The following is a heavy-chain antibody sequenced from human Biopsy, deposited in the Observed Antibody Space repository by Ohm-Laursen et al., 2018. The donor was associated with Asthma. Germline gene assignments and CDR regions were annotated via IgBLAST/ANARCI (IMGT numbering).Heavy chain of an antibody. J-gene: IGHJ3*01. V-gene: IGHV1-3*01. CDR1: GYTFIHFA. D-gene: IGHD3-9*01. CDR2: INAGDGNT. Sequence: ASVKVSCKASGYTFIHFAIHWVRQAPGQRLEWMGWINAGDGNTKYSQKFQGRVTITRDTSASTAYMDLRSLRSEDTAMYYCARTYYDFLTGQVNDAFALWGQGAMVTVSS. CDR3: ARTYYDFLTGQVNDAFAL.